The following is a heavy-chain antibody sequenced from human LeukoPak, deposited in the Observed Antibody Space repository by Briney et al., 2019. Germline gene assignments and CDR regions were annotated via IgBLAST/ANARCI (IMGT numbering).Heavy chain of an antibody. J-gene: IGHJ4*02. Sequence: GRSLRLSRAASGFTFSSYAMHWVRQAPGKGLEWVAVISYDGSNKYYADSVKGRFTISRDNSKNTLYLQMNSLRAEDTAVYYCAPSGDYWGQGTLVTVSS. CDR1: GFTFSSYA. V-gene: IGHV3-30-3*01. D-gene: IGHD6-25*01. CDR3: APSGDY. CDR2: ISYDGSNK.